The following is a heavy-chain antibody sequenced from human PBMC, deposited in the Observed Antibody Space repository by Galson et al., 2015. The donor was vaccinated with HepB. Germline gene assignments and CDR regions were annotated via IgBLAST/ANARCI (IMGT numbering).Heavy chain of an antibody. CDR1: GYSFTRYW. CDR2: IYPGDSDT. J-gene: IGHJ5*02. CDR3: ARHGQDQLVSWIDP. Sequence: QSGAEVKKPGESLKISCKASGYSFTRYWIGWVRQMPGKGLEWMGMIYPGDSDTRYSPSFQGRVTISADKSIDTAYLQWSSLKASDTAMYYCARHGQDQLVSWIDPWGQGTLDTVSS. D-gene: IGHD3-22*01. V-gene: IGHV5-51*01.